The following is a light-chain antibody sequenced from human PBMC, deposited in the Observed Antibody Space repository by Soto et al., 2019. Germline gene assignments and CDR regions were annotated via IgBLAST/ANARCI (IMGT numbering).Light chain of an antibody. J-gene: IGKJ1*01. CDR1: QSIAIW. Sequence: IRMTQSPSTLSAAVGDRVTITCRASQSIAIWLAWYHQKPGKAPKLLIYGAFNLQTGVPSRFSGSGFGTDFTLTISSLQPEDFATYYCLQDHNYPWTFGQGTKVDIK. V-gene: IGKV1-6*01. CDR2: GAF. CDR3: LQDHNYPWT.